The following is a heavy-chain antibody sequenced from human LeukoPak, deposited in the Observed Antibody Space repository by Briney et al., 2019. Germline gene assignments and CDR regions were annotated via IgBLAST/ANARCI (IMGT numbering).Heavy chain of an antibody. D-gene: IGHD6-13*01. V-gene: IGHV1-69*05. CDR2: IIPIFGTA. J-gene: IGHJ4*02. CDR3: ARGVSNLYSSSTYYFDY. CDR1: GGTFSSYA. Sequence: ASVKVSCKASGGTFSSYAISWVRQAPGQGLEWMGGIIPIFGTANYAQKFQGRVTITTDESTSTAYMELSSLRSEDTAVYYCARGVSNLYSSSTYYFDYWGQGTLVTVSS.